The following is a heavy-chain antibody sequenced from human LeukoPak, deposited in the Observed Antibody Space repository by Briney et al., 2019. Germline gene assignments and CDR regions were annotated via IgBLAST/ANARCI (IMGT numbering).Heavy chain of an antibody. Sequence: SVKVSCKASEGTFSSYAISWVRQAPGQGLEWMGGIIPIFGTANYAQKFQGRVTITADESTSTAYMELSSLRSEDTAVYYCARGSYGSGSSTYYYYYMDVWGKGTTVTISS. V-gene: IGHV1-69*13. CDR2: IIPIFGTA. J-gene: IGHJ6*03. CDR3: ARGSYGSGSSTYYYYYMDV. CDR1: EGTFSSYA. D-gene: IGHD3-10*01.